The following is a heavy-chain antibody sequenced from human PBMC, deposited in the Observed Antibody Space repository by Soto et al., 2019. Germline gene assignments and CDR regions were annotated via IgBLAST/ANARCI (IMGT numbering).Heavy chain of an antibody. CDR3: AGLGYSGYDWGAFDI. CDR1: GGSISSSSYY. D-gene: IGHD5-12*01. J-gene: IGHJ3*02. V-gene: IGHV4-39*01. Sequence: PSETLSLTCTVSGGSISSSSYYWGWIRQPPGKGLEWIGSIYYSGSTYYNPSLKSRVTISVDTSKNQFSLKLSSVTAADTSLYYCAGLGYSGYDWGAFDIWGQGTMVTVSS. CDR2: IYYSGST.